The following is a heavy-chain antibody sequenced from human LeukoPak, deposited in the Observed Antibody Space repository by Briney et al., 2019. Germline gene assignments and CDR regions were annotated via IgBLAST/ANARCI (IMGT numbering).Heavy chain of an antibody. V-gene: IGHV3-66*01. Sequence: GGSLRLSCAASGITVNSNYRSWVRQSPGKGLEWVSVIYSGGTTYYSDSVKGRFTLSRDDSKNTLYLQMNSLRAEDTAVYYCASPLRHGTGYSIPFGCWGQGTLVTVSS. J-gene: IGHJ4*02. CDR3: ASPLRHGTGYSIPFGC. D-gene: IGHD4-11*01. CDR1: GITVNSNY. CDR2: IYSGGTT.